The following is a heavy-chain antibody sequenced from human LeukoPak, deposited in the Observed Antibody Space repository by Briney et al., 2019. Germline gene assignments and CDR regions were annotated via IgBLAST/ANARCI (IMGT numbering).Heavy chain of an antibody. CDR1: GFTFGDYA. D-gene: IGHD3-22*01. CDR2: IRSKAYGGTT. CDR3: TFTYYYHSSGYYSFDS. Sequence: HPGGSLRLSCTASGFTFGDYAMSWVRQAPGKGLEWVGFIRSKAYGGTTEYAASVKGRFTISRDDSKSIAYLQMNSLKTEDTAVYYCTFTYYYHSSGYYSFDSWGQGTLVTVSS. J-gene: IGHJ4*02. V-gene: IGHV3-49*04.